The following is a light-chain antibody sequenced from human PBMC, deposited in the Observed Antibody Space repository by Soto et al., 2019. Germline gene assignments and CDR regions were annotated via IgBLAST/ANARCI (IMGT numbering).Light chain of an antibody. V-gene: IGKV3-15*01. CDR1: QSVSSN. CDR3: QQYNNWPPSIT. CDR2: GAS. Sequence: EIVMTQSPATLSVSPGERATLSCRASQSVSSNLAWYQQKPGQAPRLLIYGASTRATGIPARFSGSGSGTEFTLTISSLQSEDFAVYYCQQYNNWPPSITFGQGTKVDI. J-gene: IGKJ1*01.